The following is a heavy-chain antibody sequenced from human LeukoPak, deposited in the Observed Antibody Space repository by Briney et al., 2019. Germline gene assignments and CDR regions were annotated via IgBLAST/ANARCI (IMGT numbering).Heavy chain of an antibody. D-gene: IGHD1-1*01. V-gene: IGHV4-38-2*02. CDR3: ARVAVTSYNPYTNFDY. J-gene: IGHJ4*02. Sequence: SETLSLTCTVSDYSISSGYYWGWIRRPPGKGLEWIGSIYHSGSTYYNPSLKSRVTISVDTSKNQFSLKLSSVTAADTAVYYCARVAVTSYNPYTNFDYWGQGTLVTVSS. CDR1: DYSISSGYY. CDR2: IYHSGST.